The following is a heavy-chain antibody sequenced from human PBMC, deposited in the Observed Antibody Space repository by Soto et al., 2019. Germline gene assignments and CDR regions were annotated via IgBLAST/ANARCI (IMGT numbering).Heavy chain of an antibody. CDR1: GDSVTSNSAG. D-gene: IGHD3-10*01. J-gene: IGHJ6*02. CDR3: TGITWFRGMDV. V-gene: IGHV6-1*01. Sequence: QTLSHTCVISGDSVTSNSAGWNWIRQSPSRGLEWLGRTYYKSKWNNDYALSVKSRITINPDTSKNQFSLHLYSVTPEDTAVYYCTGITWFRGMDVWGQGSPVTV. CDR2: TYYKSKWNN.